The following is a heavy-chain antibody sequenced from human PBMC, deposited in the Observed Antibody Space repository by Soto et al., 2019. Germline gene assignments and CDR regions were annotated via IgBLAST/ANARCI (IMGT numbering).Heavy chain of an antibody. CDR1: GYTFIRYA. V-gene: IGHV1-3*01. Sequence: VQLVQSGAEVKTPGASVKVSCKAFGYTFIRYAMHWVRQAPAQRLEWMGWINGENGNTRYSGNFQGRVTITRDTSASTVYMELSSLRSEDTALYYCARDQMTIFGVVSPSLDYWGQGTLVTVSS. J-gene: IGHJ4*02. CDR3: ARDQMTIFGVVSPSLDY. D-gene: IGHD3-3*01. CDR2: INGENGNT.